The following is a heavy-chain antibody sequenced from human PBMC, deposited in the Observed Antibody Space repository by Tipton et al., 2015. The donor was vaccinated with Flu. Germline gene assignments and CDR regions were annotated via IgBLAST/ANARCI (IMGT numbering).Heavy chain of an antibody. CDR2: IWYDGSNK. D-gene: IGHD5-24*01. V-gene: IGHV3-33*01. Sequence: SLRLSCTASGFDFSVYGMHWVRQAPGKGLEWVAVIWYDGSNKHYGDSVKGRFTVSRDNSKNTLYLQMNNLIVGDTAVYYCARDEGVVNCYFVMDVWGQETTV. J-gene: IGHJ6*02. CDR3: ARDEGVVNCYFVMDV. CDR1: GFDFSVYG.